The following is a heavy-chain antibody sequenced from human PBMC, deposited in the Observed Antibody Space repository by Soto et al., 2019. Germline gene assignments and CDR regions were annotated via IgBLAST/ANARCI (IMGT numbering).Heavy chain of an antibody. J-gene: IGHJ4*02. CDR3: ARPDSNGWYDY. CDR2: VNPSDSDT. V-gene: IGHV5-51*01. CDR1: GYTFTNHW. Sequence: GESLKISCKGSGYTFTNHWIAWVRQMPGKGLELMGIVNPSDSDTRYSPSFQGQVTISADKSISHAYLQWSSLKASDTAIYYCARPDSNGWYDYWGQGSLVTVSS. D-gene: IGHD6-19*01.